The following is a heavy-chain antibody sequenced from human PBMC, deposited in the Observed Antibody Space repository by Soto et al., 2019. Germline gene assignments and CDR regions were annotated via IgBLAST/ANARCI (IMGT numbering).Heavy chain of an antibody. CDR2: MHYSGST. CDR1: GVSMRSSDYY. V-gene: IGHV4-39*01. Sequence: QVQLQESGPELVKPSETLSLICSVSGVSMRSSDYYWGWIRQPPNKGLEWIGSMHYSGSTFYNPSLKSRVTISVDTSKNQFSLKLTSVTAADTAVYHCARPGYSSSWYWFDPWGQGTLVTVSS. J-gene: IGHJ5*02. CDR3: ARPGYSSSWYWFDP. D-gene: IGHD6-13*01.